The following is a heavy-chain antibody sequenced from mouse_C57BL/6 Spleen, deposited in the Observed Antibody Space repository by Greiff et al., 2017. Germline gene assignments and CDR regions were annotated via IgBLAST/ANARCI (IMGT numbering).Heavy chain of an antibody. J-gene: IGHJ3*01. CDR1: GFNIQNTY. CDR3: ALLSPFAY. D-gene: IGHD1-1*01. Sequence: VQLQQSVAELVRPGASVKLSCTASGFNIQNTYMHWVKQRPEQDLEWIGRLDPETGNTKYAPKLQGKGTITVDKSSNTAYLQLRSLTSDDTSIYYCALLSPFAYWGTGTLVTVSA. CDR2: LDPETGNT. V-gene: IGHV14-3*01.